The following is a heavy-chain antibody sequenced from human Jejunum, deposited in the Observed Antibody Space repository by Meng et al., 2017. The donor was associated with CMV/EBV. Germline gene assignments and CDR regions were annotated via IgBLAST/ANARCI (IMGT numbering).Heavy chain of an antibody. V-gene: IGHV4-39*07. J-gene: IGHJ5*02. CDR3: ATRNGQYGDPVTWIDP. D-gene: IGHD4-17*01. CDR1: SASISSTTFY. CDR2: IYYDGSA. Sequence: QPEESGQAVVTPSEPLSLTCTLSSASISSTTFYWGWIRQSTGKGLEWIGSIYYDGSAYYNPSLKSRVTMSVDTSKNQFSLKVSSVTAADTAVYYCATRNGQYGDPVTWIDPWGQGTLVTVSS.